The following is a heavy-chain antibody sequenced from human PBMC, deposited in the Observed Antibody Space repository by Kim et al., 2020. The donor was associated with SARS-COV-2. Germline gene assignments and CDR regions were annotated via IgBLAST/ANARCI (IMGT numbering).Heavy chain of an antibody. D-gene: IGHD2-2*01. V-gene: IGHV3-23*01. Sequence: GGSLRLSCAASGFTFSSYAMSWVRQAPGKGLEWVSAISGSGGTTYYADSVKGRFTISRDNSKNTLYLQMNSLRAEDTAVYYCAKRYCSSTSCQYCYYCGMDVWGQGTTVTVSS. CDR3: AKRYCSSTSCQYCYYCGMDV. CDR1: GFTFSSYA. J-gene: IGHJ6*02. CDR2: ISGSGGTT.